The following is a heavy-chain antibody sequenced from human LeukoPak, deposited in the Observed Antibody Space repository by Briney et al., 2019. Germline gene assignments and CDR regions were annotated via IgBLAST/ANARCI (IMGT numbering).Heavy chain of an antibody. CDR2: IKSKTDGGTT. CDR3: TTVKHSSHFSYYYYMDV. Sequence: TGGSLRLSCAASGFTFSNAWMSWVRQAPGKGLEWVGRIKSKTDGGTTDYAAPVKGRFTISRDDSKNTLYLQMNSLKTEDTAVYYCTTVKHSSHFSYYYYMDVWGKGTTVSVSS. J-gene: IGHJ6*03. D-gene: IGHD3-3*02. V-gene: IGHV3-15*01. CDR1: GFTFSNAW.